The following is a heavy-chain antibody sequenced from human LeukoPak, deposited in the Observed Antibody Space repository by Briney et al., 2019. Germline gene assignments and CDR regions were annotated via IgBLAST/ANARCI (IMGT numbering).Heavy chain of an antibody. Sequence: ASVKVSCKASGYTFTGYYMHWVRQAPGQGLEWMGWINPNSGGTNYAQKFQGRVTMTRDTSISTAYMELSRLRSDDTAVYYCAETSQGYCSSTSCPPSWFDPWGQGTLATVSS. J-gene: IGHJ5*02. CDR2: INPNSGGT. CDR1: GYTFTGYY. CDR3: AETSQGYCSSTSCPPSWFDP. D-gene: IGHD2-2*01. V-gene: IGHV1-2*02.